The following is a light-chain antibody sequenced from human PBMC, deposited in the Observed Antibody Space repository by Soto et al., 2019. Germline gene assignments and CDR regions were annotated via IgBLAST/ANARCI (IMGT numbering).Light chain of an antibody. CDR3: QRFNRWPLS. J-gene: IGKJ4*01. Sequence: IVLTQSPAALSVSPGERVTLSCWASQSVGSTLNWYQQRPGQAPRLLIYDTSIRATGIPARFSGSGSGTEFTLTIASLQSADFGVYYCQRFNRWPLSFGGGTKVDIK. CDR2: DTS. V-gene: IGKV3-15*01. CDR1: QSVGST.